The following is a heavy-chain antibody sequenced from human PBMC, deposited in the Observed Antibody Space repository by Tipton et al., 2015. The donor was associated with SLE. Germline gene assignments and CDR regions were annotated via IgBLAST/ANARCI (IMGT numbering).Heavy chain of an antibody. CDR3: ANLAVTGQDY. D-gene: IGHD6-19*01. CDR1: GNTFTTYD. V-gene: IGHV1-8*01. CDR2: MNPNSGNT. J-gene: IGHJ4*02. Sequence: LVQSGAEVKKPGASVKVSCKASGNTFTTYDINWVRQATGQGLEWMGWMNPNSGNTGYAQKFQGRVAMTRNTSISTAYMELSSLTSEDTAVYFCANLAVTGQDYWGQGTLVTVSS.